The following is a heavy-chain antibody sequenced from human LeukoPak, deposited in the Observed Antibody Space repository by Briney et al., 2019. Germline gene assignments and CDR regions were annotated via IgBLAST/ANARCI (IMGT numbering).Heavy chain of an antibody. CDR3: ARVTTSGWYP. Sequence: GGSLLLSCAASGITFSTYNMNWVRRAPGKGLEGVSSISGSGRYIYYADSVKGRFTISRDNAKNSLYLQMNSLRAEDTAVYYCARVTTSGWYPWGQGTLVTVSS. J-gene: IGHJ5*02. V-gene: IGHV3-21*01. CDR2: ISGSGRYI. CDR1: GITFSTYN. D-gene: IGHD6-19*01.